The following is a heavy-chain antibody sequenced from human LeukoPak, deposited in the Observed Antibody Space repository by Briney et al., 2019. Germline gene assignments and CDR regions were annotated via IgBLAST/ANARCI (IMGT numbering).Heavy chain of an antibody. CDR1: GFTFSSYS. CDR3: VKGHCSTTSCYVDY. Sequence: PGGSLRLSCAASGFTFSSYSMNWVRQGPGKGLEYVSAITSNGGSTYYADSVEGRFTISRDNSKNTLYLLMSSLRAEDTAVYYCVKGHCSTTSCYVDYWGQGTLVTVSS. V-gene: IGHV3-64D*09. D-gene: IGHD2-2*01. CDR2: ITSNGGST. J-gene: IGHJ4*02.